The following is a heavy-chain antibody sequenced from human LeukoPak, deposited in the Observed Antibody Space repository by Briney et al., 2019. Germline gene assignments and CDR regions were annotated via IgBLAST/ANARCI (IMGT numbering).Heavy chain of an antibody. Sequence: GGSLRLSCAASGLTFSSYWMSWVRQAPGKGLEGVANIKQEGREKYYVDSVKGGLTISRDNAENSLYLQMNSLRAEDTAVYYCARRSVAGSLDSWGQGTLVTVSS. D-gene: IGHD6-19*01. V-gene: IGHV3-7*01. CDR3: ARRSVAGSLDS. J-gene: IGHJ4*02. CDR1: GLTFSSYW. CDR2: IKQEGREK.